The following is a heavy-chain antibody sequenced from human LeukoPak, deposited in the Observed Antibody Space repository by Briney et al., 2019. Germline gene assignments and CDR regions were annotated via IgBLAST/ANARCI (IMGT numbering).Heavy chain of an antibody. V-gene: IGHV3-53*01. D-gene: IGHD6-19*01. CDR2: IYNGDKT. CDR3: ASPEGGVAANSFDY. J-gene: IGHJ4*02. Sequence: GGSLRLSCSASGFTLSSSYMSGVRHAPRKGLAWVSVIYNGDKTYHADAVKGRFTISRDNSENTLYLQMNSLRAEDTAVYYCASPEGGVAANSFDYWGQGTLVTVSS. CDR1: GFTLSSSY.